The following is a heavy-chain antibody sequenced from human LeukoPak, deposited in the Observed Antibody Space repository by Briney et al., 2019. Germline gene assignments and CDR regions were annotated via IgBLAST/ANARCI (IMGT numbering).Heavy chain of an antibody. D-gene: IGHD4-17*01. Sequence: SVKVSCKASGGTFSSYAISWVRQAPGQGLEWMGGIIPIFGTANYAQKFQGRVTITADKSTSTAYMELSSLRSEDTAVYYCARARDRSLDYGDYSPFGYWGQGTLVTVSS. CDR3: ARARDRSLDYGDYSPFGY. V-gene: IGHV1-69*06. CDR2: IIPIFGTA. CDR1: GGTFSSYA. J-gene: IGHJ4*02.